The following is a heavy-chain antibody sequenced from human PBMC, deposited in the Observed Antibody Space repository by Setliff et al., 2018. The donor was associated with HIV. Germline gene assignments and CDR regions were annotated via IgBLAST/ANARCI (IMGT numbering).Heavy chain of an antibody. CDR2: IYTSGIT. J-gene: IGHJ5*02. D-gene: IGHD2-15*01. V-gene: IGHV4-61*09. Sequence: SETLSLTCSVSGGSVRSGSYFWTWIRQPAGKGLEWLGHIYTSGITKHNPSLKSRVIISVDTSKNQFSLKLTSVTAADTAFYYCARVSRLHPFDPWGQGVLVTVS. CDR3: ARVSRLHPFDP. CDR1: GGSVRSGSYF.